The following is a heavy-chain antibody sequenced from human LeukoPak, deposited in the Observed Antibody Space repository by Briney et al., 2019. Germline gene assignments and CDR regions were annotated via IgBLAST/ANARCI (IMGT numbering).Heavy chain of an antibody. CDR3: ARTSSAVNTKGLDS. Sequence: GGSLRLSCAASGFTFDDYTMHWVRQAPGKGLEWVSVVYSGGSTEYADSVKGRFTISRDNSKNTLYLQMNSLRAEDTAVYYCARTSSAVNTKGLDSWGQGTLVTVSS. V-gene: IGHV3-53*01. D-gene: IGHD6-13*01. CDR2: VYSGGST. CDR1: GFTFDDYT. J-gene: IGHJ4*02.